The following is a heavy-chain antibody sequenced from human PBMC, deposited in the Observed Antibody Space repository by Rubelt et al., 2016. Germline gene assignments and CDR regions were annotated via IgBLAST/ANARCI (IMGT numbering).Heavy chain of an antibody. CDR3: ATGHSYVPYFDY. D-gene: IGHD5-18*01. CDR1: GYTFTSYG. V-gene: IGHV1-18*01. J-gene: IGHJ4*02. CDR2: ISAYNGNT. Sequence: QVQLVQSGAEVKKPGASVKVSCKASGYTFTSYGISWVRQAPGQGLEWMGWISAYNGNTNYAQKLQGRVTMTTDTSTSTAYMERSSLRSEETAVYYCATGHSYVPYFDYWGQGTLVTVSS.